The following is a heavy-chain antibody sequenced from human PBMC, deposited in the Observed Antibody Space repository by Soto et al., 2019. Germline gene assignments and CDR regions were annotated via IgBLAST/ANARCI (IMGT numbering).Heavy chain of an antibody. CDR1: GYIFTGYW. J-gene: IGHJ6*02. V-gene: IGHV5-51*01. CDR2: IYPGDSDT. CDR3: ARPRPGYSSGWYSGMDG. Sequence: GHSLKLSCTGSGYIFTGYWIGWVLQMPGKGLEWMGIIYPGDSDTRYSPSFQGQVTISADKSISTAYLQWSSLKASDTAMYYCARPRPGYSSGWYSGMDGWGQGTTVTVSS. D-gene: IGHD6-19*01.